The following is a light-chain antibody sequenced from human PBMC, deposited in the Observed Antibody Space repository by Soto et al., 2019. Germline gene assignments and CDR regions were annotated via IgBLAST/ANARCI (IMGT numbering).Light chain of an antibody. V-gene: IGLV1-40*01. CDR3: QSYDSSLSGSGV. Sequence: QSVLTQPPSVSGAPGQRVTISCTGSSSNIGAGYDVHWYQQLPGTAPKLLIYGNNNRPSGVPDRFSGSKSGTSASLAITGLQAEDDADYCCQSYDSSLSGSGVFGGGTKLTVL. CDR2: GNN. CDR1: SSNIGAGYD. J-gene: IGLJ2*01.